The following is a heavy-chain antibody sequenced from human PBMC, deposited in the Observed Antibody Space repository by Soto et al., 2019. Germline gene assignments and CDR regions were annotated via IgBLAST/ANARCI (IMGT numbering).Heavy chain of an antibody. Sequence: GGSLRLSCAASGFTFNSYGIHWVRQAPGKRLEWVAVISYDGNFTYYADSVKGRFTISRDNSKNTLYLQMNSLGAEDTAVYHCAKHRIGGSFWDNALDIWGQGTMVTVSS. D-gene: IGHD1-26*01. V-gene: IGHV3-30*18. J-gene: IGHJ3*02. CDR3: AKHRIGGSFWDNALDI. CDR2: ISYDGNFT. CDR1: GFTFNSYG.